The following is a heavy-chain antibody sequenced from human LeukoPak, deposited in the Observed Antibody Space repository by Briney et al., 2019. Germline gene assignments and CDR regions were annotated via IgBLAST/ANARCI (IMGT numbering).Heavy chain of an antibody. CDR2: INHSGST. D-gene: IGHD6-19*01. V-gene: IGHV4-34*01. J-gene: IGHJ4*02. CDR3: ASSYSSGWYGCDY. Sequence: KSSETLSLTCAVYGGSFSGYYWSWIRQPPGKGLEWIGEINHSGSTNYNPSLKSRVTISVDTSKNQFSLKLSSVTAADTAVYFCASSYSSGWYGCDYWGQGTLVTVSS. CDR1: GGSFSGYY.